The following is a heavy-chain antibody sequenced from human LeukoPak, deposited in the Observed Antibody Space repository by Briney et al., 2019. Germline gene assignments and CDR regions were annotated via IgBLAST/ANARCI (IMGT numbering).Heavy chain of an antibody. CDR1: GFTFSRYW. Sequence: GGSLRLSCAASGFTFSRYWMHWVRQAPGKGLEWVSYISRSGTIISYADSVKGRFTISRDNAKNSLYLQMNSLRAEDTAVYYCARERDDYYFDYWGQGTLVTVSS. J-gene: IGHJ4*02. CDR3: ARERDDYYFDY. V-gene: IGHV3-48*03. D-gene: IGHD3-3*01. CDR2: ISRSGTII.